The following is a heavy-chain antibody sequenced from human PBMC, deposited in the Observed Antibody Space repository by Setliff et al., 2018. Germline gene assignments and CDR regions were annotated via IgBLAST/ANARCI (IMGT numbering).Heavy chain of an antibody. V-gene: IGHV4-4*08. D-gene: IGHD6-19*01. Sequence: SETLSLTCTVSGDSIINYYWSWIRQPPGKGLEWIGDIYSSGNTNYNPSLKSRVTISVDTSKNQFSLNLTSVTAADTAVYYCASNPFNSGPPYYFDYWGQGTLVTVSS. CDR2: IYSSGNT. J-gene: IGHJ4*02. CDR1: GDSIINYY. CDR3: ASNPFNSGPPYYFDY.